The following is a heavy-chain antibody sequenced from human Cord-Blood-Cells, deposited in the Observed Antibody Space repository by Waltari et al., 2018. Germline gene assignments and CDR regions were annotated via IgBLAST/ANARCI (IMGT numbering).Heavy chain of an antibody. J-gene: IGHJ4*02. CDR3: ARANIAAAGSTTAPLMADDY. CDR1: GYPFTRSG. D-gene: IGHD6-13*01. Sequence: QLWTSGAAVQKPGAAVTVCCKASGYPFTRSGISCVLQVPRQRLEWLGGISAYSGNTNYEHVLQGRVTMTTDTSTSTAYMKRRSLRADNTAVYDGARANIAAAGSTTAPLMADDYWGQGTLVTVSS. V-gene: IGHV1-18*01. CDR2: ISAYSGNT.